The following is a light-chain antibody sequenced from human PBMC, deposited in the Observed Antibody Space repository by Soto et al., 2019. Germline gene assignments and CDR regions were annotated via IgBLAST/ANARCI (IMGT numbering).Light chain of an antibody. V-gene: IGLV2-14*01. CDR3: SSYTSSTDYV. CDR2: EVT. J-gene: IGLJ1*01. CDR1: SSDIDTYNY. Sequence: QSVLTQPASVSGSPGQSITISCTGTSSDIDTYNYVSWYQQHPGKAPKLIIYEVTNRPSGVSNRFSGSKSGDTASLTISGLRAEDEADYYCSSYTSSTDYVFGTGNKLTVL.